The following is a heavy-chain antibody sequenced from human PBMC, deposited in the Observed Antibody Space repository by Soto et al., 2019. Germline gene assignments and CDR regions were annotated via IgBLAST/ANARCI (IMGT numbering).Heavy chain of an antibody. CDR2: ISGGGGVT. CDR1: GFTISSYA. CDR3: AKNRPYSYDSSGYYSMSDY. D-gene: IGHD3-22*01. Sequence: AGSLCLSCAASGFTISSYALSWVRQAPGKGLEWVSAISGGGGVTYHADSVEGRFTISRDNSKNTLYLQMISLRAEDTAVYFCAKNRPYSYDSSGYYSMSDYWGQGTLVTVSS. V-gene: IGHV3-23*01. J-gene: IGHJ4*02.